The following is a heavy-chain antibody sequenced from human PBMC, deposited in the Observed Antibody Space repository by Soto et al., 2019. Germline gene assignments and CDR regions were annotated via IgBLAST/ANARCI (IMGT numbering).Heavy chain of an antibody. Sequence: EVQLVESGGGLVQPGGSLRLSCAASGFTVSSNYMSWVRQAPGKGLEWVSVIYSGGSTYYADSVKGRFTISRDNSKNTLYLQMNRLRAEDTAVYYCARDQYYDILTGYEYGMDVWGQGTTVTVSS. CDR1: GFTVSSNY. D-gene: IGHD3-9*01. J-gene: IGHJ6*02. CDR2: IYSGGST. V-gene: IGHV3-66*01. CDR3: ARDQYYDILTGYEYGMDV.